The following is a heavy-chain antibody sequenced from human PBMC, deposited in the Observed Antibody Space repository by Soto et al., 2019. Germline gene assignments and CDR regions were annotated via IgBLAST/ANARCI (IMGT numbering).Heavy chain of an antibody. D-gene: IGHD6-19*01. Sequence: EVQLVESGGGLVQPGGSLRLSCVASGFTFSSEYIAWVRQAPGKGLEWVGNINQDGNEIYYLDSVKGRFTISRDNAKKSVFLQMHSLRPEDTALYYCATIAVVRFDYWGQGTRVTVSS. CDR2: INQDGNEI. V-gene: IGHV3-7*02. CDR1: GFTFSSEY. CDR3: ATIAVVRFDY. J-gene: IGHJ4*02.